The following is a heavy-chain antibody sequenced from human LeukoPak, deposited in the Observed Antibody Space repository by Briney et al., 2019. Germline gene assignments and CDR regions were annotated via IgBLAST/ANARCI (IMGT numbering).Heavy chain of an antibody. V-gene: IGHV4-34*01. D-gene: IGHD1/OR15-1a*01. CDR2: INHSGST. J-gene: IGHJ5*02. Sequence: SETLSLTCAVYGGSFSGYYWSWIRQPPGKGLEWIGEINHSGSTNYNPSLKSRVTISVDTSKNQFSLKLSSVTAADTAVYHCARQQGWFDPWGQGILVTVSS. CDR1: GGSFSGYY. CDR3: ARQQGWFDP.